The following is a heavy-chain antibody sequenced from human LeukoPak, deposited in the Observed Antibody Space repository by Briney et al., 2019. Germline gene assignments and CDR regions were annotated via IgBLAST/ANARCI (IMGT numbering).Heavy chain of an antibody. CDR2: IRSKAYGGTT. CDR1: GFTFGDYA. V-gene: IGHV3-49*04. D-gene: IGHD3-22*01. CDR3: TIRRYYYGSSGYYGEDY. Sequence: GGSLRLSCTASGFTFGDYAMSWVRQAPGKGLEWVGFIRSKAYGGTTEYAASVKGRFTISRDDSKSIAYLQMNSLKTEDTAVYYCTIRRYYYGSSGYYGEDYWGQGTLVTVSS. J-gene: IGHJ4*02.